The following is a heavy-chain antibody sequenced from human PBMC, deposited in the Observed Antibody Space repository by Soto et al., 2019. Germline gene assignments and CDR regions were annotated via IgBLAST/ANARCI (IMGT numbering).Heavy chain of an antibody. Sequence: GGSLRLSCAASGFTFDDYAMHWVRQAPGKGLEWVSGISWNSGSIGYADSVKGRFTISRDNAKNSLYLQMNSLRAEDTALYYCAKDMTATIFLGRYYYYYMDVWGKGTTVTVSS. CDR3: AKDMTATIFLGRYYYYYMDV. J-gene: IGHJ6*03. V-gene: IGHV3-9*01. CDR2: ISWNSGSI. CDR1: GFTFDDYA. D-gene: IGHD5-12*01.